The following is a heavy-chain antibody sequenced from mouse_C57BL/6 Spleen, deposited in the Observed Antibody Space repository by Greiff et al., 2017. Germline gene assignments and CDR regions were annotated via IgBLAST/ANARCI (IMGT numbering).Heavy chain of an antibody. V-gene: IGHV1-18*01. CDR1: GYTFTDYN. J-gene: IGHJ2*01. Sequence: VQLQQPGAELVKPGASVKMSCKASGYTFTDYNMDWVKQSHGKSLEWIGDINPNNGGTIYNQKFKGKATLAVDKSSSTADMELRNLTSEDTAVYYCARKRDEYEYYLDYWGQGTTLTVSS. CDR3: ARKRDEYEYYLDY. D-gene: IGHD2-4*01. CDR2: INPNNGGT.